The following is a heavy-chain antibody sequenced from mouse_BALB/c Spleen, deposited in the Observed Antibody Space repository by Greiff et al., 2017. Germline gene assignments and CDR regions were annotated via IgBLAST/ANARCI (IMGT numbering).Heavy chain of an antibody. Sequence: SGPELVKPGASVKISCKASGYTFTDYNMHWVKQSPGKSLEWIGYIYPYNGGTGYNQKFKSKATLTVDNSSSTAYMELRSLTSEDSAVYYCAREGIYYDYDGGDFDYWGQGTTLTVSS. D-gene: IGHD2-4*01. CDR2: IYPYNGGT. J-gene: IGHJ2*01. CDR3: AREGIYYDYDGGDFDY. CDR1: GYTFTDYN. V-gene: IGHV1S29*02.